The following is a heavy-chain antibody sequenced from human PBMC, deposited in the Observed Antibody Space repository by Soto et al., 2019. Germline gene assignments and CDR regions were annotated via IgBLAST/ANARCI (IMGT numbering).Heavy chain of an antibody. CDR3: ARGLYCSSTSCYPN. CDR2: IYHSGST. CDR1: GGSISGSNW. D-gene: IGHD2-2*01. J-gene: IGHJ4*02. V-gene: IGHV4-4*02. Sequence: PSETLSLTCAVSGGSISGSNWWSCVRQPPGKGLEWIGEIYHSGSTNYNPSLKSRVTISVDKSKNQFSLKLSSVTAADTAVYYCARGLYCSSTSCYPNWGQGTLVTVSS.